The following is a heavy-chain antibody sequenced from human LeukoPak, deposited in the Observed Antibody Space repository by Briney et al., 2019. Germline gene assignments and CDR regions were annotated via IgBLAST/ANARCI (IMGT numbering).Heavy chain of an antibody. Sequence: GESLKISCKGSGYSFTSYWIGWVRQMPGKGLEWMGIIYPGDSDTRYSPSFQGQVTISADKSISTAYLQWSSLKASDTAMYYCARLSAYSTPPPDYYTGMDFGGQGTTVTVSS. CDR2: IYPGDSDT. V-gene: IGHV5-51*01. CDR3: ARLSAYSTPPPDYYTGMDF. CDR1: GYSFTSYW. D-gene: IGHD6-13*01. J-gene: IGHJ6*02.